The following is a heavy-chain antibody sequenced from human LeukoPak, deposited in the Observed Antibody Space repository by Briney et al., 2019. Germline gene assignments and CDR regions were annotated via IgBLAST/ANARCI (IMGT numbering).Heavy chain of an antibody. CDR2: ISSSSSYI. CDR3: ARDRRWELLSGLVGY. J-gene: IGHJ4*02. V-gene: IGHV3-21*01. Sequence: GGSLRLSCAASGFTFSSYSMNWVRQAPGKGLEWVSSISSSSSYIYYADSVKGRFTISRDNAKNSLYLQMNSLRAEDTAVYYCARDRRWELLSGLVGYWGQGTLVTVSS. D-gene: IGHD1-26*01. CDR1: GFTFSSYS.